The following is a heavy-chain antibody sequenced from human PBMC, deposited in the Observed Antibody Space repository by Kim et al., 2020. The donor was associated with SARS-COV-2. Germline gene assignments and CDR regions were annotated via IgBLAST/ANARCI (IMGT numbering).Heavy chain of an antibody. Sequence: QKFQGRVTITADKSTSTAYMELSSLRSEDTAVYYCARDPTDCGGDCSPDYWGQGTLVTVSS. D-gene: IGHD2-21*02. V-gene: IGHV1-69*04. CDR3: ARDPTDCGGDCSPDY. J-gene: IGHJ4*02.